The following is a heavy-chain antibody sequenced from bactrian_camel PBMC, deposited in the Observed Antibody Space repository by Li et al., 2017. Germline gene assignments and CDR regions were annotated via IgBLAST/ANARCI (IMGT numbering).Heavy chain of an antibody. CDR2: IVSHGGTT. V-gene: IGHV3S1*01. CDR3: ALMSTGNLDNY. CDR1: GFTFSFYW. Sequence: HVQLVESGGGLVQPGGSLRLSCAASGFTFSFYWMYWVRQAPGKGLEWVSTIVSHGGTTYYADSVKGRFTISGDNAKNTVYLQLNSPKTEDTALYYCALMSTGNLDNYWGQGTQVTVS. J-gene: IGHJ4*01. D-gene: IGHD5*01.